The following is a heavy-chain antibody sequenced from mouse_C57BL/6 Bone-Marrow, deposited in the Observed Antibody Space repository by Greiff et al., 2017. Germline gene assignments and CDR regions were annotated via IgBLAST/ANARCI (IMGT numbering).Heavy chain of an antibody. D-gene: IGHD2-3*01. Sequence: QVQLQQPGAELVRPGTSVKLSCKASGYTFTSYWMHWVKQRPGQGLEWIGVIDPSDSYTNYNQKFKGKATLTVDTSSSTAYMQLSSLTSEDSAVYDCARSGIYDGYPYYFDYWGQGTTLTVSS. V-gene: IGHV1-59*01. CDR1: GYTFTSYW. CDR3: ARSGIYDGYPYYFDY. J-gene: IGHJ2*01. CDR2: IDPSDSYT.